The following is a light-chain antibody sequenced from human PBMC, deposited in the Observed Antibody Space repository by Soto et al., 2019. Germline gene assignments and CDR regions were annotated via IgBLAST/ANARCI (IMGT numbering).Light chain of an antibody. CDR2: DAS. J-gene: IGKJ4*01. CDR3: QQHHNWCFT. CDR1: QSVDND. Sequence: EVVMTQSPATLSVSPGDRATLSCRASQSVDNDLAWYQQKPGQPPRLLIYDASTRATGIPARFSGSRSGTEFTLTISSLLPEDFAVYSCQQHHNWCFTFGGGTKVEIK. V-gene: IGKV3D-15*01.